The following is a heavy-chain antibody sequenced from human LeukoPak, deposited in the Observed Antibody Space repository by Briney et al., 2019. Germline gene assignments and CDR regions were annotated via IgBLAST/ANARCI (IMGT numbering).Heavy chain of an antibody. J-gene: IGHJ5*02. D-gene: IGHD6-13*01. Sequence: ASVKVSCKASGYAFTSYAMNWVRQAPGQGLEWMGRINTNTGNPTYAQGFTGRFVFSLDTSVSTAYLQISSLKAEDTAVYYCARVPWFLAAAGTSDWFDPWGQGTLVTVSS. CDR3: ARVPWFLAAAGTSDWFDP. V-gene: IGHV7-4-1*02. CDR2: INTNTGNP. CDR1: GYAFTSYA.